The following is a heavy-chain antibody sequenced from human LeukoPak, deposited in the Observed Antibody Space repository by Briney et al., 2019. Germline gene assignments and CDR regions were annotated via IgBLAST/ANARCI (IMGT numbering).Heavy chain of an antibody. CDR1: GFTVSGNY. V-gene: IGHV3-7*01. J-gene: IGHJ4*02. Sequence: GGSLRLSCAASGFTVSGNYMSWVRQAPGKGLEWVANINQDGRKKFYVDSVEGRFTISRDDAKTSLFLQMNSLRVEDTAVYYCAKWMGRDSWGQGTLVTVSS. D-gene: IGHD6-19*01. CDR2: INQDGRKK. CDR3: AKWMGRDS.